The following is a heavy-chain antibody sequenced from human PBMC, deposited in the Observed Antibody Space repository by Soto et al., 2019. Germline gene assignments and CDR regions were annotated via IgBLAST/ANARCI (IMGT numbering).Heavy chain of an antibody. CDR2: INPSGSSA. CDR3: ARAETGSFCCSAY. V-gene: IGHV1-46*01. D-gene: IGHD1-26*01. CDR1: GNTFTRYY. Sequence: QVQLVQSGAEVKKPGASVRISCKASGNTFTRYYMHWLRQAPGKRLEWMGIINPSGSSASYAQKFQGRVTVTRDTSTSTVYMELSGLRSEDTAVYYCARAETGSFCCSAYWGQGTLGTVSS. J-gene: IGHJ4*02.